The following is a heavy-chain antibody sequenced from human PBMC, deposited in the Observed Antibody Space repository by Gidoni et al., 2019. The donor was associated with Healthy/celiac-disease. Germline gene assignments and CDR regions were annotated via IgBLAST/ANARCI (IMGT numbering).Heavy chain of an antibody. CDR2: INHSGST. Sequence: QVQLQQWGAGLLKPSETLSLTCAVYGGSFSGYYWSWLRQPPGKGLEWIGEINHSGSTNYNPSLKSRVTISVDTSKNQFSLKVTSVTAADTAVYYCARDKHGDRNWFDPWGQGTLVTVSS. CDR3: ARDKHGDRNWFDP. J-gene: IGHJ5*02. D-gene: IGHD4-17*01. CDR1: GGSFSGYY. V-gene: IGHV4-34*01.